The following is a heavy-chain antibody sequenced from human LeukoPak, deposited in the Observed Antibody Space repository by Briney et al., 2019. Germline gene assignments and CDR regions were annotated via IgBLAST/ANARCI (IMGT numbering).Heavy chain of an antibody. J-gene: IGHJ4*02. D-gene: IGHD6-19*01. Sequence: GGSLRLSCAASGFTFSSYEMNWVRQAPGKGLEWVSYISSSGSTIYYADSVKGRFTISRDNAKNSLYLQMNSLRAEDTAVYYCSGRSGFSSVYWGQGTLVTVSS. CDR3: SGRSGFSSVY. V-gene: IGHV3-48*03. CDR1: GFTFSSYE. CDR2: ISSSGSTI.